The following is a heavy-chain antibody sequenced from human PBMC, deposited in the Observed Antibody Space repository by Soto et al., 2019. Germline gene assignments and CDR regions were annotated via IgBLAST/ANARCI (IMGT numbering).Heavy chain of an antibody. Sequence: EVQLLESGGGLVQPGGSLRLSCAASGFTFSAYAMSWVRQAPGKGLEWVSAISGTSPSTYYADSVQGRFTISRDSSRTTLFLQMNTLIAEDTAVYFCAIRIFGVEYWGQGTQVTVSS. V-gene: IGHV3-23*01. CDR2: ISGTSPST. CDR1: GFTFSAYA. CDR3: AIRIFGVEY. D-gene: IGHD3-3*01. J-gene: IGHJ4*02.